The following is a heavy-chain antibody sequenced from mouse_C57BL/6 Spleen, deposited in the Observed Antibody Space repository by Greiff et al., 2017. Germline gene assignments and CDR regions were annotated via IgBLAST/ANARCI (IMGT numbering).Heavy chain of an antibody. CDR1: GYSIPSGYY. J-gene: IGHJ2*01. CDR3: AREAPPFYFGY. V-gene: IGHV3-6*01. CDR2: ISYAGSN. Sequence: DVQLQESGPGLVKPSQSLSLTCSVTGYSIPSGYYWNWIRQFPGNKLERMGYISYAGSNNYNPSLKNRISITRDPSKNQVFLKLNSVTTEDTATYYCAREAPPFYFGYWGQGTTLTVSS.